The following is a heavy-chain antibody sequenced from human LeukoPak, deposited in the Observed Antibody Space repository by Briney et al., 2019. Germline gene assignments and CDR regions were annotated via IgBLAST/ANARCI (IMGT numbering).Heavy chain of an antibody. CDR3: ARTRDSSFGAWYHFDY. J-gene: IGHJ4*02. CDR2: INPNSGGT. V-gene: IGHV1-2*02. Sequence: ASVKVSCKASGYTFTGYYMHWVRQAPGQGLEWMGWINPNSGGTNYAQKFQGGVTMTRDTSISTAYMELSRLRSDDTAVYYCARTRDSSFGAWYHFDYWGQGTLVTVSS. CDR1: GYTFTGYY. D-gene: IGHD3-22*01.